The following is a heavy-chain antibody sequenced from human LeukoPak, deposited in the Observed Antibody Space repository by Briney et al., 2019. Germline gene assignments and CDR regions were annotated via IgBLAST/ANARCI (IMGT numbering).Heavy chain of an antibody. J-gene: IGHJ6*03. V-gene: IGHV1-46*01. CDR1: GYTFTSYY. CDR3: AREEAAGQYYYYYYYMGV. CDR2: INPSGGST. D-gene: IGHD6-13*01. Sequence: ASVKVSCKASGYTFTSYYMHWVRQAPGQGLEWMGIINPSGGSTSHAQKFQGRVTMTRDTSTSTVYMELSSLRSEDTAVYYCAREEAAGQYYYYYYYMGVWGKGTTVTVSS.